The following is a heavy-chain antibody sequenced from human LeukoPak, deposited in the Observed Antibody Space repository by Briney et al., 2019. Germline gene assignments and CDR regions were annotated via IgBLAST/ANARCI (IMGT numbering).Heavy chain of an antibody. J-gene: IGHJ6*02. V-gene: IGHV1-2*04. CDR3: ARGKGILWWPHGMDV. Sequence: ASVKVSCKASGYTFTGYYMHWVRQAPGQGLEWMGWINPNSGGTNYAQKFQGWVTMTKDTSISTAYMELSRLRSDDTAVYYCARGKGILWWPHGMDVWGQGTTVTVSS. CDR2: INPNSGGT. D-gene: IGHD2-21*01. CDR1: GYTFTGYY.